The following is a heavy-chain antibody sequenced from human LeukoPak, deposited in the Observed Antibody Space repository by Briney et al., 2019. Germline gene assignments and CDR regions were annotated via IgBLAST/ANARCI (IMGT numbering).Heavy chain of an antibody. CDR3: ASSMDVVVAASQAFDP. D-gene: IGHD2-15*01. V-gene: IGHV1-69*01. Sequence: SVKVSCKASGGTFSSYAISWVRQALGQGLEWMGGIIPIFGTANYAQKFQGRVTITADESTSTAYMELSSLRSEDTAVYYCASSMDVVVAASQAFDPWGQGTLVTVSS. CDR2: IIPIFGTA. J-gene: IGHJ5*02. CDR1: GGTFSSYA.